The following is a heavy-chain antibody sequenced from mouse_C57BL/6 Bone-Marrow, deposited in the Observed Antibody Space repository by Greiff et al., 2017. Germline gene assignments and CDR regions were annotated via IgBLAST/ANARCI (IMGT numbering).Heavy chain of an antibody. Sequence: DVQLVESGAELVRPGASVKLSCTASGFNIKDDYMHWVKQRPEQGLEWIGWIDPENGDTEYASKFQGKATITADTSSNTAYLQLSSLTSEDTAVYYRTNYGKGYWGQGTTLTVSS. J-gene: IGHJ2*01. CDR2: IDPENGDT. CDR1: GFNIKDDY. D-gene: IGHD2-1*01. CDR3: TNYGKGY. V-gene: IGHV14-4*01.